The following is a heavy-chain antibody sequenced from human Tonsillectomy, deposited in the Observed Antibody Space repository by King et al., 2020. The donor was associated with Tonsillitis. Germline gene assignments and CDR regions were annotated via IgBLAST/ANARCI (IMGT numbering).Heavy chain of an antibody. Sequence: VQLVESGGGVVRPGGSLRLSCAASGFTFDDYGMSWVRQAPGKGLEWVSGINWNGGSTSYADSVKGRFTISRDNAKNSLYLQMNNLRAEDTALYYCARVFLSTCLFAGLDCWGQGALVTVSS. CDR3: ARVFLSTCLFAGLDC. CDR1: GFTFDDYG. D-gene: IGHD3-16*01. J-gene: IGHJ4*02. CDR2: INWNGGST. V-gene: IGHV3-20*04.